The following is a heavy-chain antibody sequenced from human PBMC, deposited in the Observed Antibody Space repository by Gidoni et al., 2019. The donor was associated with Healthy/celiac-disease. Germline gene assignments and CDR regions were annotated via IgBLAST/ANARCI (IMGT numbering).Heavy chain of an antibody. V-gene: IGHV3-30*04. Sequence: QVQLVESGGGVVQPGRSLRLSCAASGFTFSSYAMHWVRQAPGKGLEWVAVISYDGSNKYYADSVKGRFTISRDNSKNTLYLQMNSLRAEDTAVYYCARDRRNLRYTFDYWGQGTLVTVSS. D-gene: IGHD3-9*01. CDR2: ISYDGSNK. J-gene: IGHJ4*02. CDR1: GFTFSSYA. CDR3: ARDRRNLRYTFDY.